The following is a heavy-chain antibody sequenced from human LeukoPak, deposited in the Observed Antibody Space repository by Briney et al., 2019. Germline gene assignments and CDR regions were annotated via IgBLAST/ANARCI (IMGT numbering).Heavy chain of an antibody. CDR1: GFTFSDYY. D-gene: IGHD3-22*01. CDR3: ARVRAYYYESSLLFDY. J-gene: IGHJ4*02. V-gene: IGHV3-11*04. CDR2: ISSSGTTI. Sequence: KPGGSLTLSCAASGFTFSDYYMSWIRQAPGKGLEWVSYISSSGTTIYYADSVKGRFTISRDHAKNSLYLQMHSLRAEETAVYYCARVRAYYYESSLLFDYWGQGTLVTVSS.